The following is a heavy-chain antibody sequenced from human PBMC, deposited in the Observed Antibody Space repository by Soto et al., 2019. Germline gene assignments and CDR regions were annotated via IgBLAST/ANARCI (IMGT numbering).Heavy chain of an antibody. V-gene: IGHV4-30-4*01. CDR3: ARVTGDYDFDY. J-gene: IGHJ4*02. CDR1: GGSISHGDCY. D-gene: IGHD4-17*01. CDR2: IYYTGTT. Sequence: QVQLQESGPGLVKPSQTLSLTCTVSGGSISHGDCYWSWIRQPPGKGLEWVGYIYYTGTTYFNPSLKSRLTISIDTSKSQFSLNLSSVTAADTAVYFCARVTGDYDFDYWGQGTLVTVSS.